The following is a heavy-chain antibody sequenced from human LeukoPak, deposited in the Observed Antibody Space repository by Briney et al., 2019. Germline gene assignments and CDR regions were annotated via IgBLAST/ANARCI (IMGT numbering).Heavy chain of an antibody. J-gene: IGHJ1*01. CDR1: GGSINSYY. D-gene: IGHD3-10*01. Sequence: SETLSLTCAVSGGSINSYYWSWIRQPPGKGLEWIWYIYYSGSTNYNPSLESRVTISVDTSKNQFSLKLRSVTAADTAVYYCARMSGFAEYFQDWGQGTLVTVSS. CDR3: ARMSGFAEYFQD. CDR2: IYYSGST. V-gene: IGHV4-59*01.